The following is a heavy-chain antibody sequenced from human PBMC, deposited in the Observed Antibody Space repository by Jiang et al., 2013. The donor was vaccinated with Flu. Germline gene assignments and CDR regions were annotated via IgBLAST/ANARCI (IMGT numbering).Heavy chain of an antibody. CDR1: GFTFDDYT. V-gene: IGHV3-43*01. CDR3: ARATPHSIPYHSYFDY. Sequence: QLLESGGVVVQPGGSLRLSCAASGFTFDDYTMHWVRQAPGKGLEWVSLISWDGGSTYYADSVKGRFTISRDNSKNSLYLQMNSLRTEDTALYYCARATPHSIPYHSYFDYWGQGTLVTVSS. CDR2: ISWDGGST. J-gene: IGHJ4*02. D-gene: IGHD4-11*01.